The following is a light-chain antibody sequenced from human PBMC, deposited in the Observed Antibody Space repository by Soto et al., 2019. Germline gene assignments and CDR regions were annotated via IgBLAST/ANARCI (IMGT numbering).Light chain of an antibody. CDR2: GNT. CDR1: SSNIGTGYD. Sequence: QAVVTQPPSVSGAPGQRVTISCTGSSSNIGTGYDVHWYQQLPGTAPKLLIYGNTNRPSGVPDRFSGSKSGTSASLAITGLQAEDEADYYCQSWDSSLSGVVFGGGTQLTVL. V-gene: IGLV1-40*01. CDR3: QSWDSSLSGVV. J-gene: IGLJ3*02.